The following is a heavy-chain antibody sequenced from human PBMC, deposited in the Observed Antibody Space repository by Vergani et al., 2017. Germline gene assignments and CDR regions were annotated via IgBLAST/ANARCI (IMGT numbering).Heavy chain of an antibody. V-gene: IGHV5-51*01. CDR2: IYPADSDT. J-gene: IGHJ4*02. Sequence: EVELVPSGPEMRKPGESLKISCKGSQYSFGNYWIGWVRQMPGKGLAWMGIIYPADSDTRYSPSFQGQVTMSADKSISTAFLQWDSLKASDTALYYCARHTTYTDSWGQGTLVTVSS. CDR3: ARHTTYTDS. CDR1: QYSFGNYW. D-gene: IGHD1-1*01.